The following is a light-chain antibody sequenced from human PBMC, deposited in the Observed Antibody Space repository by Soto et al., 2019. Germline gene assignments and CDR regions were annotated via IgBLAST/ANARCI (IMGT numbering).Light chain of an antibody. CDR2: EVT. V-gene: IGLV2-23*02. J-gene: IGLJ2*01. Sequence: QSALTQPASVSGSPGQSITISCTGTNSDIGIYNLVSWYQQHPGKVPKVMIYEVTKRPSGVSDRFSGSKSGNTASLTISGLQAEDEADYYCCSYAGSTTFVVFGGGTTVTVL. CDR3: CSYAGSTTFVV. CDR1: NSDIGIYNL.